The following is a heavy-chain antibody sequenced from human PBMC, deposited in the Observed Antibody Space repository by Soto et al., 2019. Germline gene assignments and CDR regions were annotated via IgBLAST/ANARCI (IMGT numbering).Heavy chain of an antibody. CDR2: INAGNGNT. V-gene: IGHV1-3*01. CDR1: GYTFTSYG. CDR3: AREFSQGPSFDY. Sequence: QVQLVQSGAEVKKPGASVKVSCKASGYTFTSYGMHWVRQAPGQRLEWMGWINAGNGNTKYSQKFQDRVTITRDTSASTAYMELSSLRSEDTAVYYCAREFSQGPSFDYWGQGPLVTVSS. J-gene: IGHJ4*02.